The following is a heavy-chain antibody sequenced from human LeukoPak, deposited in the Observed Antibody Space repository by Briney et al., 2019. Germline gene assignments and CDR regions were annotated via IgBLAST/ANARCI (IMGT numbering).Heavy chain of an antibody. V-gene: IGHV3-9*01. CDR3: AKARRLVDTLDY. Sequence: GGSLRLSCAASGFTFDDYAMHWVRQAPGKGLEWVSGISWNSGSIGYADSVKGRFTISRDNAKNSLYLQMNSLRAEDTALYYFAKARRLVDTLDYWGQGTLVTVSS. CDR2: ISWNSGSI. D-gene: IGHD5-18*01. J-gene: IGHJ4*02. CDR1: GFTFDDYA.